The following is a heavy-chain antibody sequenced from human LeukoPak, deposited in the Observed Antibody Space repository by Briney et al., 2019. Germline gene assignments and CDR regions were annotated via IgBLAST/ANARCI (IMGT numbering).Heavy chain of an antibody. CDR2: IWYDGSNK. CDR1: GFTFSSYG. J-gene: IGHJ4*02. V-gene: IGHV3-33*01. D-gene: IGHD6-13*01. CDR3: AREWGSSSWGIGNYFDY. Sequence: GGSLRLSCAASGFTFSSYGMHWVRQAPGKGLEWVAVIWYDGSNKYYADSMKGRFTISRDNSKNTLYLQMNSLRAEDTAVYYCAREWGSSSWGIGNYFDYWGQGTLVTVSS.